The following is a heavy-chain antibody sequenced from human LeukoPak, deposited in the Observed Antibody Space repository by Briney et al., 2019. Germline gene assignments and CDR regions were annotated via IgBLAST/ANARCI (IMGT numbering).Heavy chain of an antibody. Sequence: SGPTLVNPTQTLTLTCTFSGFSLRTSRVAVGWIRQPPGKALEWLALIYWDDDKRYSPSLKSRLTITKDTSKNQVVLTMTNMDPVDTATYYCAHRFGYGYSYYYVMDVWGQGTTVTVSS. CDR3: AHRFGYGYSYYYVMDV. V-gene: IGHV2-5*02. CDR1: GFSLRTSRVA. D-gene: IGHD5-18*01. CDR2: IYWDDDK. J-gene: IGHJ6*02.